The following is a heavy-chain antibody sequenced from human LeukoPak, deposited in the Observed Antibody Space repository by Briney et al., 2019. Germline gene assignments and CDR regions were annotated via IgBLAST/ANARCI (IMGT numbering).Heavy chain of an antibody. Sequence: RPGGSLRLSCAASGFTFSSYAMAWVRQAPGKGLEWVSAISGSRNNTYYADSVKGRFTISRDNSKNTLYLQMNSLRAEDTAVYYCAKWGCSGGSCYPFDYWGQGTLVTVSS. CDR1: GFTFSSYA. D-gene: IGHD2-15*01. V-gene: IGHV3-23*01. CDR3: AKWGCSGGSCYPFDY. J-gene: IGHJ4*02. CDR2: ISGSRNNT.